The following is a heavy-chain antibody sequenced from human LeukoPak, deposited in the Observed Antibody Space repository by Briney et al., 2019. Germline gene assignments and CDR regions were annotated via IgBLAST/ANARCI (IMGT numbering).Heavy chain of an antibody. CDR1: GGSISSYY. V-gene: IGHV4-59*01. Sequence: PSETLSLTCTVSGGSISSYYWSWIRQPPGKGLEWIGYIYYSGSTNYNPSLKSRVTISVDTSKNQFSLKLNSVTAADTAVYYCARYLGERDAFDIWGQGTMVTVSS. CDR3: ARYLGERDAFDI. CDR2: IYYSGST. D-gene: IGHD1-1*01. J-gene: IGHJ3*02.